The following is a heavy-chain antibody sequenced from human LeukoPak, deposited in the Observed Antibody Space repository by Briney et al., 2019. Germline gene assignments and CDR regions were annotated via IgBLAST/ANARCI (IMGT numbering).Heavy chain of an antibody. CDR3: ARGGHYDILTGYYPLHYFDY. J-gene: IGHJ4*02. Sequence: PSETLSLTCTVSGDSISSYYWSWIRQPPGKGLEWIGYIYYIGSTNYNPSLKSRVTISVDTSKNQFSLKLSSVTAADTAVYYCARGGHYDILTGYYPLHYFDYWGQGTLVTVSS. V-gene: IGHV4-59*01. CDR2: IYYIGST. CDR1: GDSISSYY. D-gene: IGHD3-9*01.